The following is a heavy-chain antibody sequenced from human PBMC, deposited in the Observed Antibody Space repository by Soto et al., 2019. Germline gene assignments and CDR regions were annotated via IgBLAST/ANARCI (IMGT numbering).Heavy chain of an antibody. D-gene: IGHD3-22*01. CDR2: FYDSGTS. V-gene: IGHV4-30-4*01. CDR1: GDSISDVDYY. J-gene: IGHJ6*02. CDR3: ARGTRDYFDTTGPGYGMDV. Sequence: QVQLQESGPGLMKPSQTLSLTCTVSGDSISDVDYYWSWVRQTPREGLEWIGAFYDSGTSYYSPSLKSRMTISVDSSTNQFSLTLTSVTAADTAVYYCARGTRDYFDTTGPGYGMDVWGQGTTVTVSS.